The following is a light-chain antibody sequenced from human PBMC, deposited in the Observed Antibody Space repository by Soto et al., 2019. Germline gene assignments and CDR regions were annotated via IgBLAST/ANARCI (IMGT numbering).Light chain of an antibody. Sequence: DIQMTQSPSTLSASVGDRVTITCRASQSISSWLAWYQQKPGKAPKLLIYKASSLQSGVPSRFSGSGSGTEFTLTISSLQPDDFATYYCQQYSSYYTFGQGPKLEIK. CDR2: KAS. J-gene: IGKJ2*01. V-gene: IGKV1-5*03. CDR3: QQYSSYYT. CDR1: QSISSW.